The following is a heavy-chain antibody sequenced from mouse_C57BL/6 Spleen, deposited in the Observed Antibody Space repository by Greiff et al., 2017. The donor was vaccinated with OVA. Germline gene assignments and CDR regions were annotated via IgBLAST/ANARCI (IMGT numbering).Heavy chain of an antibody. J-gene: IGHJ3*01. D-gene: IGHD1-1*01. Sequence: VMLVESGAELVKPGASVKISCKASGYAFSSYWMNWVKQRPGKGLEWIGQIYPGDGDTNYNGKFKGKATLTADKSSSTAYMQLSSLTSEDSAVYFCAREGDGGFAYWGQGTLVTVSA. CDR2: IYPGDGDT. CDR1: GYAFSSYW. CDR3: AREGDGGFAY. V-gene: IGHV1-80*01.